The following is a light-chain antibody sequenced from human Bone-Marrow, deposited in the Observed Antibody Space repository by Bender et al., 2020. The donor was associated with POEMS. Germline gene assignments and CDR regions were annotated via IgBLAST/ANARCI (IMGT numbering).Light chain of an antibody. CDR3: CSFVGVVV. CDR1: SQDVGDYNY. V-gene: IGLV2-8*01. Sequence: QSALTQPPSASGSPGHSVTISCTGPSQDVGDYNYVSWYQQYPGKAPKLIIYEVNTRPSAVPDRFSASRSGGPASLPIAGLQAEVSAAYFCCSFVGVVVFG. CDR2: EVN. J-gene: IGLJ2*01.